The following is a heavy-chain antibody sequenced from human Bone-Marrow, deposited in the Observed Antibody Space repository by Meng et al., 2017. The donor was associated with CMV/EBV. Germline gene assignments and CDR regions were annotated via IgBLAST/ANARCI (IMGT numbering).Heavy chain of an antibody. V-gene: IGHV3-7*01. CDR3: ASEPDYY. CDR2: IKQDGSEK. D-gene: IGHD2-2*01. CDR1: GFTFSSYW. Sequence: GESLKISCAASGFTFSSYWMSWVRQAPGKGLEWVANIKQDGSEKYYVDSVKGRFTISRDNAKNSLYPQMNSLRAEDTAVYYCASEPDYYWGQGTLVTVPS. J-gene: IGHJ4*02.